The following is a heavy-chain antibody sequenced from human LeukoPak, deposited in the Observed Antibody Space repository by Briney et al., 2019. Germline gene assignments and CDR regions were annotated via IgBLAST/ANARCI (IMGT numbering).Heavy chain of an antibody. Sequence: GGSLRLSCAASGFTFSNSWMTWVRQAPGKGLEWVANIKEDGSEEHYVGSVKGRFTISRDNAKNSLYLQMDSLRAEDTAVYYCAKDWALASWIQLWLQGAYYYGMDVWGQGTTVTVSS. CDR1: GFTFSNSW. V-gene: IGHV3-7*01. J-gene: IGHJ6*02. D-gene: IGHD5-18*01. CDR3: AKDWALASWIQLWLQGAYYYGMDV. CDR2: IKEDGSEE.